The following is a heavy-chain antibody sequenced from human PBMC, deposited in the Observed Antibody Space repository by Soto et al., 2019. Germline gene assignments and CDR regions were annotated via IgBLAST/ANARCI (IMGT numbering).Heavy chain of an antibody. J-gene: IGHJ4*02. CDR3: AREYSSSRYFDY. V-gene: IGHV3-74*01. CDR1: GFTFSSYW. D-gene: IGHD6-13*01. Sequence: EVQLVESGGGLVQPGGSLRLSCAASGFTFSSYWMHWVRQAPGKGLVWVSPINSDGSSTSYADSGKGRFTISRDNAKKTLYLQMNSLRAEDTAVYYCAREYSSSRYFDYWGQGTLVTVSS. CDR2: INSDGSST.